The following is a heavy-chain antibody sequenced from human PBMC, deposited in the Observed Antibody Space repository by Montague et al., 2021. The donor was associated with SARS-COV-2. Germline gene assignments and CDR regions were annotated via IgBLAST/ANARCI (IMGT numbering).Heavy chain of an antibody. V-gene: IGHV3-21*01. Sequence: SLRLSCAASGFTFSSYSMNWVRQAPGKGLEWVSSISSSSSYIYYADSVKGRFTISRDNAKNSLYLQMNSLRAEDTAVYYCARDRGSGWYEYSQHWGQGTLVTVSS. J-gene: IGHJ1*01. CDR3: ARDRGSGWYEYSQH. CDR2: ISSSSSYI. CDR1: GFTFSSYS. D-gene: IGHD6-19*01.